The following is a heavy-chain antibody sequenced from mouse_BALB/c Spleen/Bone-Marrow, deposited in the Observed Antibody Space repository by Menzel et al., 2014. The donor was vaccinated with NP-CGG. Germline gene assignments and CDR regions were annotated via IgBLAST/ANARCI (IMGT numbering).Heavy chain of an antibody. J-gene: IGHJ4*01. Sequence: EVQLQQSGGGLVQPGGSLKLSCAASGFTFSSYGMSWVRQTPDKRLELVATINSNGGSTYYPDSVKGRFTISRDNAKNTLYLQMSSLKSEDTAMYYCGLRSAMDYWGQGTSVTVSS. D-gene: IGHD6-5*01. CDR3: GLRSAMDY. CDR2: INSNGGST. CDR1: GFTFSSYG. V-gene: IGHV5-6-3*01.